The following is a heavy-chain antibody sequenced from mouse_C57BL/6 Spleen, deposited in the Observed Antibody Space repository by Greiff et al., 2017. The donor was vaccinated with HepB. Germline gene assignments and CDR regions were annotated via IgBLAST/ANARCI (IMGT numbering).Heavy chain of an antibody. V-gene: IGHV1-42*01. CDR2: INPSTGGT. J-gene: IGHJ4*01. D-gene: IGHD2-1*01. Sequence: EVQLQQSGPELVKPGASVKISCKASGYSFTGYYMNWVKQSPEKSLEWIGEINPSTGGTTYNQKFKAKATLTVDKSSSTAYMQLKSLTSEDSAVYYCARGNFPGAMDYWGQGTSVTVSS. CDR3: ARGNFPGAMDY. CDR1: GYSFTGYY.